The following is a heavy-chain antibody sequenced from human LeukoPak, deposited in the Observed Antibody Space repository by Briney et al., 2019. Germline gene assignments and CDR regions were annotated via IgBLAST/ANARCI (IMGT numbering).Heavy chain of an antibody. J-gene: IGHJ5*02. CDR3: ARCRWSGAFTIFGVVIMGWFDP. CDR2: IYQSGST. V-gene: IGHV4-38-2*02. D-gene: IGHD3-3*01. Sequence: SETLSLPCTVSGYSISSGYYWGWIRPPPGKGLEWIESIYQSGSTYYNPSLKRRVTISVDTSKNQFSLKLSSVTAADTAVYYCARCRWSGAFTIFGVVIMGWFDPWGQGTLVTVSS. CDR1: GYSISSGYY.